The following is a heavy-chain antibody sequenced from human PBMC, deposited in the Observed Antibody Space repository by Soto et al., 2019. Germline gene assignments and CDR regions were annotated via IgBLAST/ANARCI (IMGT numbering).Heavy chain of an antibody. Sequence: VQLVESGGGVVQPGRSLRLSCAASGFTFDDYAMHWVRQAPGKGLEWVSGISWNSGSIGYADSVKGRFTISRDNAKNSLYLQMNSLRAEDTALYYCAKGGGGTVIISYFDYWGQGTLVTVSS. CDR3: AKGGGGTVIISYFDY. D-gene: IGHD4-17*01. CDR2: ISWNSGSI. V-gene: IGHV3-9*01. J-gene: IGHJ4*02. CDR1: GFTFDDYA.